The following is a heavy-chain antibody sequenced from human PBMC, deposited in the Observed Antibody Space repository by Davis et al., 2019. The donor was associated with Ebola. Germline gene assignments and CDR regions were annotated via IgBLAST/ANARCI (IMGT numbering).Heavy chain of an antibody. Sequence: GESLKISCSASGFTFSTYGMHWVRQAPGEGLEWVANIKQDGSDKYYMDSVKGRFTVSRDNSKNTLFLQMDSLKTEDTAVYHCTTRTAVPDVHAFDVWGQGTMVAVSP. CDR3: TTRTAVPDVHAFDV. CDR2: IKQDGSDK. J-gene: IGHJ3*01. D-gene: IGHD6-19*01. V-gene: IGHV3-7*03. CDR1: GFTFSTYG.